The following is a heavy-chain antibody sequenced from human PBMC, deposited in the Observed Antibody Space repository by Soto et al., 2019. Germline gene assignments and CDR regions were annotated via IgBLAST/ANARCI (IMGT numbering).Heavy chain of an antibody. CDR1: GGSISSYY. CDR2: IYYSGST. D-gene: IGHD4-17*01. V-gene: IGHV4-59*12. CDR3: ARSVYGDYKRASGWFDP. J-gene: IGHJ5*02. Sequence: SETLSLTCTVSGGSISSYYWSWIRQPPGKGLEWIGYIYYSGSTYYNPSLKSRVTISVDTSKNQFSLKLSSVTAADTAVYYCARSVYGDYKRASGWFDPWGQGTLVTVSS.